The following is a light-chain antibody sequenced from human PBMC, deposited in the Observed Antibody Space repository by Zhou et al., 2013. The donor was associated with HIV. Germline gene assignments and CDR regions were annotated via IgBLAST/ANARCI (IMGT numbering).Light chain of an antibody. CDR1: SSDVGGYNY. CDR2: DVS. V-gene: IGLV2-14*03. CDR3: SSYISSSTPYV. J-gene: IGLJ1*01. Sequence: QSALTQPASVSGSPGQSITISCTGTSSDVGGYNYVSWHQQHPGKAPKLIIFDVSNRPSGVSNRFSGSKSDYTASLTISGLQAEDEADYYCSSYISSSTPYVFGTGTTVTVL.